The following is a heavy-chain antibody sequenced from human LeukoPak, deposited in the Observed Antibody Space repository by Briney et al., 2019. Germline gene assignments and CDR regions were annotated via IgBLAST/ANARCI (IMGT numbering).Heavy chain of an antibody. CDR1: GFTFSSYE. CDR3: ARDRFYGSGSYAHFDY. J-gene: IGHJ4*02. D-gene: IGHD3-10*01. Sequence: GGSLRLSCAASGFTFSSYEMNWVRQAPGEGLERVTHISSSGGTINYADSVKGRFTISRDNAKNSLYLQMNSLRVEDTAVYYCARDRFYGSGSYAHFDYWGQGTLVTVSS. CDR2: ISSSGGTI. V-gene: IGHV3-48*03.